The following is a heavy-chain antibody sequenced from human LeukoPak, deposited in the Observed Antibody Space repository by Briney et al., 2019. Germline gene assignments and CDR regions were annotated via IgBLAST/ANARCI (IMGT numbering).Heavy chain of an antibody. V-gene: IGHV3-9*01. CDR1: GFTFDDYA. J-gene: IGHJ3*02. Sequence: GGSLRLSCAASGFTFDDYAMHWVRQAPGKGLEWVSGISWNSGSIGYADSVKGRFTISRGNAKNSLYLQMNSLRAEDTALYYCAKAEADGAFDIWGQGTMVTVSS. D-gene: IGHD5-24*01. CDR2: ISWNSGSI. CDR3: AKAEADGAFDI.